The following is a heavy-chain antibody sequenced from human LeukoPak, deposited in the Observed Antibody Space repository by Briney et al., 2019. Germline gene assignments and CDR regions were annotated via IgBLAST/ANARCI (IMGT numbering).Heavy chain of an antibody. CDR1: GFTFSDYY. Sequence: GGSLRLACAASGFTFSDYYMSWIRQAPGKGLDWVSYISSSGSTIYYADSVKGRFTISRDNAKNSLYLQMNSLRAEDTAVYYCAKDFPTGSVYYYYYMDAWGKGTTVTVSS. J-gene: IGHJ6*03. CDR3: AKDFPTGSVYYYYYMDA. V-gene: IGHV3-11*01. D-gene: IGHD2-15*01. CDR2: ISSSGSTI.